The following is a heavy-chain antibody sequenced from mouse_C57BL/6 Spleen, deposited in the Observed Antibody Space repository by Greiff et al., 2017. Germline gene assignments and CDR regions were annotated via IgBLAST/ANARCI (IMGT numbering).Heavy chain of an antibody. J-gene: IGHJ3*01. V-gene: IGHV5-4*01. Sequence: EVMLVESGGGLVKPGGSLKLSCAASGFTFSSYAMSWVRQTPEKRLEWVATISDGGSYNYYPDNVKGRFAISRDNAKNNLYLQMSHLKSEDTAMYDCARELGRAAWFAYWGQGTLVTVSA. CDR3: ARELGRAAWFAY. CDR1: GFTFSSYA. D-gene: IGHD4-1*01. CDR2: ISDGGSYN.